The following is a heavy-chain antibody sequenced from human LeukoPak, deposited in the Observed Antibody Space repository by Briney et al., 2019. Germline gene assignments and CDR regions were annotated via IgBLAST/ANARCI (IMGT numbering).Heavy chain of an antibody. CDR3: AKFATMIVVVIRTHAYFDF. Sequence: GGSLRLSCAASGFTYNRYAMSWVRQAPGKGLEWVSGISGSGGTTYYADSVKGRFTISRDNSKNTLYLQMNNLRVEDTAVYYCAKFATMIVVVIRTHAYFDFWGQGTLVTVSS. V-gene: IGHV3-23*01. CDR2: ISGSGGTT. J-gene: IGHJ4*02. D-gene: IGHD3-22*01. CDR1: GFTYNRYA.